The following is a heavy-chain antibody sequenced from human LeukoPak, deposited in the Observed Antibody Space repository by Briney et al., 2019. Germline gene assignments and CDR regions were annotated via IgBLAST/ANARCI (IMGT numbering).Heavy chain of an antibody. CDR3: AREVGRSSGWFDY. Sequence: GGSLRLSCAASGSTFSSYEMNWVRQAPGKGLEWVSYISSSGSTIYYADSVKGRFTISRDNAKNSLYLQMNSLRAEDTAVYYCAREVGRSSGWFDYWGQGTLVTVSS. CDR1: GSTFSSYE. CDR2: ISSSGSTI. J-gene: IGHJ4*02. D-gene: IGHD6-19*01. V-gene: IGHV3-48*03.